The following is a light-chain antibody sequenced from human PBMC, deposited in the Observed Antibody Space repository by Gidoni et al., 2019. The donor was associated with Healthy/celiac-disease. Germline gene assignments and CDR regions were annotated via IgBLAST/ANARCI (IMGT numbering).Light chain of an antibody. CDR3: AAWDDSLNGSWV. V-gene: IGLV1-44*01. Sequence: QSVLTQPPSASGTPGQRVTISCSGSSSNIGSNTVNWYQQLPGTAPKLLIYSNNQRPSGVPDRFSGSKSGTSASLAISGLQSEDEADYYCAAWDDSLNGSWVFGGGTKLXVL. CDR1: SSNIGSNT. J-gene: IGLJ3*02. CDR2: SNN.